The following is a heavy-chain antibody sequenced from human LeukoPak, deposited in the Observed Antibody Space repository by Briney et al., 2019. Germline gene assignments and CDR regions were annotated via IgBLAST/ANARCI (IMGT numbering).Heavy chain of an antibody. Sequence: GGSLRLSCAASGFTFSSYAMSWVRQAPGKGLEWVSAISGSGGSTYYADSVKGRFTISRDNSKNTLYLQMNSPRAEDTAVYYCVKDIEYSSSSDDYWGQGTLVTVSS. CDR1: GFTFSSYA. J-gene: IGHJ4*02. CDR2: ISGSGGST. D-gene: IGHD6-6*01. CDR3: VKDIEYSSSSDDY. V-gene: IGHV3-23*01.